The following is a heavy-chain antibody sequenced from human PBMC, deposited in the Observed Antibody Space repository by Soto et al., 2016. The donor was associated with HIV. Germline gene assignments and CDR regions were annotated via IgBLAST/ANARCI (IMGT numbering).Heavy chain of an antibody. CDR2: MNPNSGNT. J-gene: IGHJ6*02. CDR1: GYTFTSHD. CDR3: AREGGGTVVTNYYYGMDV. D-gene: IGHD2-15*01. V-gene: IGHV1-8*03. Sequence: QVQLVQSGAEVKKPGASVKVSCKASGYTFTSHDINWVRQATGQGLEWMGWMNPNSGNTGYAQKFQGRVTITRNTSISTAYMELSSLRSEDTAVYYCAREGGGTVVTNYYYGMDVWGQGTTVTVSS.